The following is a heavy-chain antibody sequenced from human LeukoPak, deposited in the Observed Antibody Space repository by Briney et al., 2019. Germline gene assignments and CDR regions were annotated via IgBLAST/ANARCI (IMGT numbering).Heavy chain of an antibody. D-gene: IGHD3-3*01. CDR2: INHSGST. J-gene: IGHJ4*02. V-gene: IGHV4-34*01. CDR1: DGSFSGYY. CDR3: ARGGFWSGYYYFDY. Sequence: SETLSLTCAVYDGSFSGYYWSWIRQPPGKGLEWIGEINHSGSTNYNPSLKSRVTISVDTSKNQFSLKLSSVTAADTAVYYCARGGFWSGYYYFDYWGQGTLVTVSS.